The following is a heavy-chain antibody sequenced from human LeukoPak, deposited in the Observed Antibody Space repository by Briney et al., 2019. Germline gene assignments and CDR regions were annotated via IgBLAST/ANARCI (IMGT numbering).Heavy chain of an antibody. Sequence: PGGSLRLSCAASGFTVSSNYMSWVRQAPGKGLEWVSVIYSGDSTYYADSVKGRFTISRDNSKNTLYIQMNSLRAEDTAVYYCASLSPLYYDSSGYSYWGQGTLVTVSS. J-gene: IGHJ4*02. D-gene: IGHD3-22*01. V-gene: IGHV3-53*01. CDR3: ASLSPLYYDSSGYSY. CDR2: IYSGDST. CDR1: GFTVSSNY.